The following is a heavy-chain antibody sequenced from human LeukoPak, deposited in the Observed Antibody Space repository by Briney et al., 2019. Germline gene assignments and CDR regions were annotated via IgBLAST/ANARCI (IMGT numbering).Heavy chain of an antibody. D-gene: IGHD3-22*01. J-gene: IGHJ5*02. Sequence: GASVKVSCKASGYTFTSYDINWVRQATGQGLEWMGWMNPNSGNTGYAQKFQGRVTMTTDTSTSTAYMELRSLRSDDTAVYYCAREFSVLGSSGNWFDPWGQGTLVTVSS. CDR3: AREFSVLGSSGNWFDP. CDR1: GYTFTSYD. CDR2: MNPNSGNT. V-gene: IGHV1-8*01.